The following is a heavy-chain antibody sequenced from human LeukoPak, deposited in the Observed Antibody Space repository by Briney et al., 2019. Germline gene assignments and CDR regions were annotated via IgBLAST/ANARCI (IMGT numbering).Heavy chain of an antibody. J-gene: IGHJ4*02. D-gene: IGHD6-19*01. CDR3: ARETKQWLVRHPFDY. V-gene: IGHV4-34*01. CDR1: GGSFSGYY. Sequence: PSETLSLTCAVYGGSFSGYYWSWIRQPPGKGLEWIGEINHSGSTNYNPSLKSRVTISVDTSKNQFSLKLSSVTAADTAVYYCARETKQWLVRHPFDYWGRGTLVTVSS. CDR2: INHSGST.